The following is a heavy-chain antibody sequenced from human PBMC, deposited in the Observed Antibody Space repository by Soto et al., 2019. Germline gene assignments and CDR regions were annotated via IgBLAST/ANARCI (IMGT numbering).Heavy chain of an antibody. CDR1: GFTCSSYA. CDR3: ATLSKEVVVAATPVY. Sequence: EVQLLESGGGLVQPGGSLRLSCAASGFTCSSYAMSWVRHAPGKGLEWVSAISGSGGSTYYADSVKGRFTISSDNSLNTLYTQMNGLRAEDTAVYYCATLSKEVVVAATPVYWGQGTIVVVSS. CDR2: ISGSGGST. D-gene: IGHD2-15*01. V-gene: IGHV3-23*01. J-gene: IGHJ1*01.